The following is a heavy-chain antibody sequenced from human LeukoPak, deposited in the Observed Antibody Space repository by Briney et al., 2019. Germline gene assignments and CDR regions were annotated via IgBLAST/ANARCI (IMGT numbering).Heavy chain of an antibody. V-gene: IGHV1-46*01. CDR3: ARIQQWLPLGGYYFDY. Sequence: EASVKVSCKASGYTFTSYYMHWVRQAPGQGLEWMGIINPSGGSTSYAQKLQGRVTMTTDTSTSTAYMELRSLRSDDTAVYYCARIQQWLPLGGYYFDYWGQGTPVTVSS. D-gene: IGHD3-22*01. CDR2: INPSGGST. J-gene: IGHJ4*02. CDR1: GYTFTSYY.